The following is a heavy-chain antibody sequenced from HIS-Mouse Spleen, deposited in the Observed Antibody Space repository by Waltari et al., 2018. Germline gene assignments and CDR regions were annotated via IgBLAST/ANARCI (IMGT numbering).Heavy chain of an antibody. J-gene: IGHJ4*02. V-gene: IGHV3-30*18. Sequence: QVQLVESGGGVVQPGRSLRLSCAASGFTFSSYGMHWVRQAPGKGREWVAVISYDGSKKYYADSVKGRFTISRDNSKNTLYLQMNSLRAEDTAVYYCAKASSGWLDYWGQGTLVTVSS. CDR3: AKASSGWLDY. D-gene: IGHD6-19*01. CDR2: ISYDGSKK. CDR1: GFTFSSYG.